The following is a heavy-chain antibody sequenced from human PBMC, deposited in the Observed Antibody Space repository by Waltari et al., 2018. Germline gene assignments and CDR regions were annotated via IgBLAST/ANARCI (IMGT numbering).Heavy chain of an antibody. CDR1: GCTLSSYP. J-gene: IGHJ4*02. D-gene: IGHD2-21*01. Sequence: QVQLVQSGAEVKKPGSSVPVYCKASGCTLSSYPTTWVRQDPGQGLEWMGGIIPILGIANYAQKFQGRVTITADKSTSTAYMELSSLRSEDTAVYYCARERWGSTPGDYWGQGTLVTVSS. CDR3: ARERWGSTPGDY. CDR2: IIPILGIA. V-gene: IGHV1-69*10.